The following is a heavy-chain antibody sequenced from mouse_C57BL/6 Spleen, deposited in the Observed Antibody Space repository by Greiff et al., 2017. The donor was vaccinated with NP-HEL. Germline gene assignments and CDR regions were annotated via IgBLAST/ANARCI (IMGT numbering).Heavy chain of an antibody. Sequence: QVQLQQPGAELVRPGSSVKLSCKASGYTFTSYWMHWVKQRPIQGLEWIGNIDPSDSETHYNQKFKDKATLTVDKSSSTAYMQLSSLTSEDSAVYYCARDTTVVATGYFDVWGTGTTVTVSS. CDR2: IDPSDSET. J-gene: IGHJ1*03. D-gene: IGHD1-1*01. V-gene: IGHV1-52*01. CDR1: GYTFTSYW. CDR3: ARDTTVVATGYFDV.